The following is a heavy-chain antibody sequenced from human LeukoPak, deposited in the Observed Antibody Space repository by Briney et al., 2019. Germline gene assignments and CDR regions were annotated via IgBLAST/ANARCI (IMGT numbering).Heavy chain of an antibody. CDR2: VDPEDGET. D-gene: IGHD3-3*01. CDR1: GYTFTDYY. Sequence: ARVKISCKVSGYTFTDYYMHWVQQAPGKGLEWMGLVDPEDGETIYAEKFQGRVTITADTPTGTAYMELSSLRSEDTAVYYCAAGVVIPNYWGQGNLVTVSS. V-gene: IGHV1-69-2*01. CDR3: AAGVVIPNY. J-gene: IGHJ4*02.